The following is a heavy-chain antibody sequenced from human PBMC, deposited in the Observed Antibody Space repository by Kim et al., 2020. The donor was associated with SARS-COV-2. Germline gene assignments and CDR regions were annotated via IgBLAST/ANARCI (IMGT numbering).Heavy chain of an antibody. CDR2: KKADGSEE. V-gene: IGHV3-7*03. CDR1: GFTLRKNW. Sequence: GGSLRLSCVVSGFTLRKNWMSWVRLAPGKGLEWVAMKKADGSEEHYADSVKGRFTMFRDNGKNSLYLEMSSLRAEDMAIYYCASLDSDQVPGVIWGQGALVTDSS. CDR3: ASLDSDQVPGVI. J-gene: IGHJ4*02. D-gene: IGHD3-10*01.